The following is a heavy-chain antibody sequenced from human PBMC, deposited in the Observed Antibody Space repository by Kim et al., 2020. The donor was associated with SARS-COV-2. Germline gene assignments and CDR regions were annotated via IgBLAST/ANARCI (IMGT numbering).Heavy chain of an antibody. V-gene: IGHV3-23*01. CDR2: LGGSSHST. CDR3: ARALRNCGGDCPYYFAY. J-gene: IGHJ4*01. Sequence: RGSLRLSCTASGFHFSSNAMAWVRQAPGKGLECVSALGGSSHSTFYADSVKGRFTISRDNSRNTLFLQMSSLSAEDTAVYYCARALRNCGGDCPYYFAY. CDR1: GFHFSSNA. D-gene: IGHD2-21*02.